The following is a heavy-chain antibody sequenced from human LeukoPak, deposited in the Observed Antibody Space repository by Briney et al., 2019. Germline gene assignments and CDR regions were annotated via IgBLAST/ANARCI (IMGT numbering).Heavy chain of an antibody. J-gene: IGHJ6*03. V-gene: IGHV3-53*01. CDR1: GFTVSSNY. D-gene: IGHD4-17*01. CDR3: ARSYGDYVNYYYYYMDV. CDR2: IYSGGST. Sequence: PGGSLRLSCAASGFTVSSNYMSWVRQAPGKGLEWVSVIYSGGSTYYADSVKGRFTISRDNSKNTLYLQMNSLRAEDTAVYYCARSYGDYVNYYYYYMDVWGKGTTVTVSS.